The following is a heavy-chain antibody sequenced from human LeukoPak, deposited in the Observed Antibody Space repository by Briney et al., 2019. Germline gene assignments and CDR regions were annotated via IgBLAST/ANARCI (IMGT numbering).Heavy chain of an antibody. V-gene: IGHV4-61*01. D-gene: IGHD3-3*01. Sequence: SETLSLTCTVSGGSISSSSYYWSWIRQPPGKGLEWIGYIYYSGSTNYNPSLKSRVTISVDTSKNQFSLKLSSVTAADTAVYYCARAYYDFWSGQLFDYWGQGTLVTVSS. J-gene: IGHJ4*02. CDR3: ARAYYDFWSGQLFDY. CDR2: IYYSGST. CDR1: GGSISSSSYY.